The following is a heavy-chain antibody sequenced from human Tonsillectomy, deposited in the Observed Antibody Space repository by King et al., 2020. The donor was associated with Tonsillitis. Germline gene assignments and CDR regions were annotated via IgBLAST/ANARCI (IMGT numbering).Heavy chain of an antibody. CDR1: GFTFSSYG. D-gene: IGHD2-8*01. CDR3: GRDSSFSWKNGVMLLASAAFDV. J-gene: IGHJ3*01. Sequence: VQLVESGGGVVQPGRSLRLSCAASGFTFSSYGMHWVRQAPGKGLEWVADIYYDGSNKYYADSVKGRFTISRDNSENTLYLQMNSLRAEDTAVYYCGRDSSFSWKNGVMLLASAAFDVWGQGTMVTVSS. V-gene: IGHV3-33*08. CDR2: IYYDGSNK.